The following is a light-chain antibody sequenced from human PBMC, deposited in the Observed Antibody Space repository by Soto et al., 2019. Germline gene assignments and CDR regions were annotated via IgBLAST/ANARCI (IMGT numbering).Light chain of an antibody. Sequence: EIVLTQSPGTLSLSPGERATLSCRASQSLTNNYFAWYQQKPGRALRLVIDGASTRATGIPDMFSGSGSGTDFTLTISRLEPEDGAVYYCQQYEAVVTFGQGTKVEI. CDR1: QSLTNNY. V-gene: IGKV3-20*01. CDR3: QQYEAVVT. CDR2: GAS. J-gene: IGKJ1*01.